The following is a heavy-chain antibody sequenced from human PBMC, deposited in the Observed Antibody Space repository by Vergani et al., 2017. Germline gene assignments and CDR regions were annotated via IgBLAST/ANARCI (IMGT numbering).Heavy chain of an antibody. CDR3: AAVVTPLFGAFDI. Sequence: QLQLQESGPGLVKPSETLSLTCTVSGGSISSSSYYWGWIRQPPGKGLEWIGSIYYSGSTYYNPSLKSRVTISVDTSKNQFSLKLSSVTAADTAVYYCAAVVTPLFGAFDIWGQGTMVTVSS. CDR1: GGSISSSSYY. D-gene: IGHD4-23*01. V-gene: IGHV4-39*07. CDR2: IYYSGST. J-gene: IGHJ3*02.